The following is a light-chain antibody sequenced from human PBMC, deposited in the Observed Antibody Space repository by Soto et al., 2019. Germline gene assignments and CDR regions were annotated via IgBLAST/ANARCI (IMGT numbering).Light chain of an antibody. CDR1: QSISPW. J-gene: IGKJ2*01. CDR3: QQYKTYSRT. V-gene: IGKV1-5*03. CDR2: KAS. Sequence: DIQMTQSPSTLSASVGDRVIITCRASQSISPWLAWYQQKPGKAPKILIYKASSLESGVPSRFSGSESGTEFTLTISSLQPDDFATYYCQQYKTYSRTFGQGTKLEIK.